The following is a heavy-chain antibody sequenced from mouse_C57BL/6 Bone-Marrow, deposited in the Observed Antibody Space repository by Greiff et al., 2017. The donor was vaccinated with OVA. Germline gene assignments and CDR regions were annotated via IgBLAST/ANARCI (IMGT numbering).Heavy chain of an antibody. CDR2: IDPSDSYT. CDR1: GYTFTSYW. J-gene: IGHJ1*03. CDR3: ATLGDWYFDV. Sequence: QVQLQQPGAELVMPGASVKLSCKASGYTFTSYWMHWVKQRPGQGLEWIGEIDPSDSYTNYNQKFKGKSTLTVDKSSSTADMQLSSLTSEDSAVYDCATLGDWYFDVWGTGTTVTVSS. D-gene: IGHD4-1*01. V-gene: IGHV1-69*01.